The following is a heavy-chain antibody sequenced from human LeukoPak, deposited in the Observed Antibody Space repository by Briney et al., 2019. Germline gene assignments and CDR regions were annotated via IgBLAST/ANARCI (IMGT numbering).Heavy chain of an antibody. V-gene: IGHV3-21*01. Sequence: GGSLRLSCAASGFTFSSYNINWVRQAPGKGMGWVSSISSIISYIYYADSVEGRFTISRDNAKNSLYLQMNSLRAEDTAVYYCARGGLRSYYFDYWGQGTLVTVPS. CDR2: ISSIISYI. J-gene: IGHJ4*02. CDR1: GFTFSSYN. CDR3: ARGGLRSYYFDY. D-gene: IGHD5/OR15-5a*01.